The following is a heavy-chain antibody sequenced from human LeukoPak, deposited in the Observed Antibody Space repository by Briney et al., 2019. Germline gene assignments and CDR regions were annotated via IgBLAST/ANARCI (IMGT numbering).Heavy chain of an antibody. CDR2: IGWSSGRI. J-gene: IGHJ6*02. Sequence: GGSLRLSCVGSGFTVLDHAMHWVRQAPGKGLEWVSGIGWSSGRIDYADSVKGRFTSSRDNAKNSLYLHMNSLRAEDTVIYYCIKDIWPGGIDGWGQGITVTVSS. CDR1: GFTVLDHA. V-gene: IGHV3-9*01. D-gene: IGHD3-10*01. CDR3: IKDIWPGGIDG.